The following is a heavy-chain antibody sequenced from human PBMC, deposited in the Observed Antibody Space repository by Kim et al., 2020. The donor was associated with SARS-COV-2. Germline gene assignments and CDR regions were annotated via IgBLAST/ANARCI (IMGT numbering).Heavy chain of an antibody. Sequence: SETLSLTCAVYGGSFSGYYWSWIRQPPGKGLEWIGEINHSGSTNYNPSLKSRVTISVDTSKNQFSLKLSSVTAADTAVYYCARGLGRMVRGVIPYYYYYGMDVWGQGTTVAVCS. J-gene: IGHJ6*02. CDR3: ARGLGRMVRGVIPYYYYYGMDV. V-gene: IGHV4-34*01. CDR2: INHSGST. D-gene: IGHD3-10*01. CDR1: GGSFSGYY.